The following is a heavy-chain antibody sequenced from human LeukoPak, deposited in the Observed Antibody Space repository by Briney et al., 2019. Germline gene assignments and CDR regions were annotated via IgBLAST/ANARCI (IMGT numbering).Heavy chain of an antibody. J-gene: IGHJ4*02. V-gene: IGHV3-7*01. CDR3: ARVGYSGWNLEY. D-gene: IGHD5-12*01. CDR2: INQDGSVK. Sequence: GGSLRLSCAASGFTFRSYWMSWVRQAPGKGLEWVANINQDGSVKYYVDAVKGRFTISRDNAKNSLYVQMTSLRDEDTAVYYCARVGYSGWNLEYWGQGTLVTVSS. CDR1: GFTFRSYW.